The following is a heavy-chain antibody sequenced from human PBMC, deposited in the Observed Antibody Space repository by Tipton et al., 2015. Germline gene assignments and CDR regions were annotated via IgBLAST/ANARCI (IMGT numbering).Heavy chain of an antibody. Sequence: LRLSCTVSGGSINSHYWSWIRQPPGKGLEWIGYIHYSGSTNYNPSLRSRVAMSMDTSKNQFSLKLSSVIAADTAVYYCARASIIQGYYHDSSRYYLFNSWGQGTLVTVSS. CDR2: IHYSGST. CDR1: GGSINSHY. CDR3: ARASIIQGYYHDSSRYYLFNS. V-gene: IGHV4-59*11. D-gene: IGHD3-22*01. J-gene: IGHJ1*01.